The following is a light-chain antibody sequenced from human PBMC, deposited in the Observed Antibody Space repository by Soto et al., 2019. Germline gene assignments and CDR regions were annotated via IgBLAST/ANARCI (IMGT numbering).Light chain of an antibody. CDR3: AAWDDSLNGHLV. V-gene: IGLV1-44*01. Sequence: QSVLTQPPSASGTPGQRVTISCSGSSSNIGSNTVNWYQQLPGTAPKHLIYSNNQRPSGVPDRFSGSKSGTSASLAISGLQSEDEAEYYCAAWDDSLNGHLVFGGGTKLTVL. J-gene: IGLJ2*01. CDR2: SNN. CDR1: SSNIGSNT.